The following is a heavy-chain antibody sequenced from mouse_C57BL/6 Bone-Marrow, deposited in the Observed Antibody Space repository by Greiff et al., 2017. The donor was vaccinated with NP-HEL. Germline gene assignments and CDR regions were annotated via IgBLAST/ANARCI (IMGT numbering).Heavy chain of an antibody. J-gene: IGHJ4*01. CDR3: ARRMVAYAMDY. CDR1: GFTFSDYY. V-gene: IGHV5-12*01. CDR2: ISNGGGST. Sequence: EVKLMESGGGLVQPGGSLKLSCAASGFTFSDYYMYWVRQTPEKRLEWVAYISNGGGSTYYPDTVKGRFTISRDNAKNTLYLQMSRLKSEDTAMYYCARRMVAYAMDYWGQGTSVTVSS. D-gene: IGHD2-3*01.